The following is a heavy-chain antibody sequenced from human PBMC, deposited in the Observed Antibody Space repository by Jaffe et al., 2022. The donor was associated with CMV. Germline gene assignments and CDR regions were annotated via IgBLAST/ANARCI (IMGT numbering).Heavy chain of an antibody. CDR3: AKFSVDETKNHYYYYMDV. Sequence: EVQLVESGGGWVQPGGSLRLSCAASGFTFSSYAMSWVRQAPGKGLEWLSGISYTGGTTSYADSVKGRFTVSRDNSKNTLYLQMNSLTAEDTAVYYCAKFSVDETKNHYYYYMDVWGKGTTVTVSS. D-gene: IGHD2-15*01. CDR1: GFTFSSYA. CDR2: ISYTGGTT. J-gene: IGHJ6*03. V-gene: IGHV3-23*04.